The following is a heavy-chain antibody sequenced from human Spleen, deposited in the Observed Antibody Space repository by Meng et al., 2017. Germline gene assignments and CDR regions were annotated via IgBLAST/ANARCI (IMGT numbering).Heavy chain of an antibody. V-gene: IGHV4-34*01. D-gene: IGHD6-19*01. CDR1: GGSFSGYY. J-gene: IGHJ4*02. Sequence: ESLKISCAVYGGSFSGYYWSWIRQPPGKGLEWIGEINHSGSTNYNPSLKSRVTISVDTSKNQFSLKLSSVTAADTAVYYCARSSSGWYLYYFDYWGQGTLVTVSS. CDR3: ARSSSGWYLYYFDY. CDR2: INHSGST.